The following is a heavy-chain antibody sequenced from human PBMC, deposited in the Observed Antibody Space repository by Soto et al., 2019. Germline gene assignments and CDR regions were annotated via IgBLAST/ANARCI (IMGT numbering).Heavy chain of an antibody. CDR2: INSDGSST. CDR3: ARGDSSSPRYYYYMDV. CDR1: GFTFSSYW. J-gene: IGHJ6*03. Sequence: GSLRLSCAASGFTFSSYWMHWVRQAPGKGLVWVSRINSDGSSTSYADSVKGRFTISRDNAKNTLYLQMNSLRAEDTAVYYCARGDSSSPRYYYYMDVWGKGTTVTVSS. D-gene: IGHD6-6*01. V-gene: IGHV3-74*01.